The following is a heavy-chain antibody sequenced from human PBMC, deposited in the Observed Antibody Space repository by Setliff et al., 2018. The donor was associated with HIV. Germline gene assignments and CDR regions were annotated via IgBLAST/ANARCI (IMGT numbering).Heavy chain of an antibody. CDR2: IYYSGRT. J-gene: IGHJ2*01. CDR1: GDSITSGGFY. CDR3: ARGYDYVWGSYRLPISALYFDL. D-gene: IGHD3-16*02. V-gene: IGHV4-31*03. Sequence: SETLSLTCTVSGDSITSGGFYCNWFRQHPGKGLEWIGWIYYSGRTKYNPSLESRVTISVDTSKNQFSRKRSSATAADTAVYYCARGYDYVWGSYRLPISALYFDLWGRGTLVTVSS.